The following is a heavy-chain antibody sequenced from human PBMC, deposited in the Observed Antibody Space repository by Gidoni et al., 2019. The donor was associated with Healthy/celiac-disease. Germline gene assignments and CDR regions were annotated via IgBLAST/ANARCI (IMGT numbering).Heavy chain of an antibody. V-gene: IGHV1-18*01. CDR3: ARDKLGYSSGWLETIYYYYYGMDV. Sequence: QVQLVQSGAEVKTPGASVKVSCKASGYTFTSYGISWVRQAPGQGLEWMGWISAYNGNTNYAQKLQGRVTMTTDTSTSTAYMELRSLRSDDTAVYYCARDKLGYSSGWLETIYYYYYGMDVWGQGTTVTVSS. CDR1: GYTFTSYG. D-gene: IGHD6-19*01. CDR2: ISAYNGNT. J-gene: IGHJ6*02.